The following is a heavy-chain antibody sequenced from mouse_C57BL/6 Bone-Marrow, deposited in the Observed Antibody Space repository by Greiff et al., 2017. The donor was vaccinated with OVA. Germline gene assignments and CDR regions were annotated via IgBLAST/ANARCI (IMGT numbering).Heavy chain of an antibody. CDR1: GYAFSSSW. CDR3: ARIYYGNY. CDR2: IYPGDGDT. Sequence: VQLQQSGPELVKPGASVKISCKASGYAFSSSWMNWVKQRPGKGLEWIGRIYPGDGDTNNNGKFKGKATLTADKSSITAYMQLSSLTSEDSAVYFCARIYYGNYWGQGTTLTVSS. J-gene: IGHJ2*01. D-gene: IGHD2-1*01. V-gene: IGHV1-82*01.